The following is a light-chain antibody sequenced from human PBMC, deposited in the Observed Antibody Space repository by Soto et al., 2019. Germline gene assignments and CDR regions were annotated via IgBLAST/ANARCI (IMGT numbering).Light chain of an antibody. Sequence: QSVLTQPPSVSGAPGQGVTISYTGSSSNIGAGYDVQWYQQLPGTAPKLLIYGNTNRPSGVPDRFSGSKSGTSASLAITGLQAEDEADYYCQCYDSSLSAHYVFGTGTKLTV. J-gene: IGLJ1*01. V-gene: IGLV1-40*01. CDR1: SSNIGAGYD. CDR2: GNT. CDR3: QCYDSSLSAHYV.